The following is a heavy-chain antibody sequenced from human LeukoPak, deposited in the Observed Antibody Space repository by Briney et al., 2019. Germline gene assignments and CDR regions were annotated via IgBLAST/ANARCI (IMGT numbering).Heavy chain of an antibody. CDR1: GGTFSSYA. J-gene: IGHJ4*02. Sequence: SVKVSCKASGGTFSSYAISWVRQAPGQGLEWMGGIIPIFGTANYAQKFQGRVTITTDESTSTAYMELSSLRSEDTAVYYCARGSSSWYLGFDYWGQGTLVTVSS. CDR3: ARGSSSWYLGFDY. D-gene: IGHD6-13*01. V-gene: IGHV1-69*05. CDR2: IIPIFGTA.